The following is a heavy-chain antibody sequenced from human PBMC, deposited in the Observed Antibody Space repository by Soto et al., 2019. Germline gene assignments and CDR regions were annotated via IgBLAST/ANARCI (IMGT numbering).Heavy chain of an antibody. CDR3: ARDTYGELDH. V-gene: IGHV3-21*04. CDR2: ISPNGQGI. Sequence: GGSLRLSCAASGFTFSDYSMNWVRQAPGKGLEWVSAISPNGQGIWYADSVKGRFTISRDNPKSTLFLQMNGLRAEDTAVYYCARDTYGELDHWGQGTLVTVSS. D-gene: IGHD4-17*01. CDR1: GFTFSDYS. J-gene: IGHJ4*02.